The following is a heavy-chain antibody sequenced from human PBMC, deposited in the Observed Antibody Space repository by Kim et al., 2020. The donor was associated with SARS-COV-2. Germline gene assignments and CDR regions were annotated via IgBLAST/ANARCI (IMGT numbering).Heavy chain of an antibody. V-gene: IGHV3-21*01. CDR3: ARASSWIQLNDAFDI. J-gene: IGHJ3*02. Sequence: DSVKGRFTISRDNATNSLYLQMNSLRAEDTAVYYCARASSWIQLNDAFDIWGQGTMVTVSS. D-gene: IGHD5-18*01.